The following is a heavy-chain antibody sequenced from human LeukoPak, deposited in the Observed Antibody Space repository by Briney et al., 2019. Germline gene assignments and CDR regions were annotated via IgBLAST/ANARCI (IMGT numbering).Heavy chain of an antibody. CDR2: IKQDGSEK. V-gene: IGHV3-7*01. CDR1: GFTFSHYW. D-gene: IGHD3-22*01. J-gene: IGHJ1*01. CDR3: AADSSGYYWAF. Sequence: PGGSLRLSCAASGFTFSHYWMSWVRQAPGKGLEWVANIKQDGSEKYYVDSVKGRFTISRDNAKNSLYLQMNGLRAEDTAVYYCAADSSGYYWAFWGQGTLVTVSS.